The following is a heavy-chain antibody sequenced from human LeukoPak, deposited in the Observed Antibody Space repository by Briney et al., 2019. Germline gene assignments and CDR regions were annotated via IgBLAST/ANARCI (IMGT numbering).Heavy chain of an antibody. J-gene: IGHJ4*02. Sequence: LSLTCTVSGGSISSYYWSWIRQPPGKGLEWVSGISWNSGSIGYADSVKGRFTISRDNAKNSLYLQMNSLRAEDTALYYCAKDSGVLGSNLYYFDYWGQGTLVTVSS. CDR3: AKDSGVLGSNLYYFDY. V-gene: IGHV3-9*01. CDR2: ISWNSGSI. CDR1: GGSISSYY. D-gene: IGHD2-15*01.